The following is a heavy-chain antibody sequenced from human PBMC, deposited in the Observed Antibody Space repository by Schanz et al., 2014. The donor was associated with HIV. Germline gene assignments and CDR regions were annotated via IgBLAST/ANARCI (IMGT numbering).Heavy chain of an antibody. V-gene: IGHV3-23*01. J-gene: IGHJ6*02. Sequence: EVLLLESGGGLVQPGGSLRLSCAASGFRFSSYAMSWVRQAPGKGLEWVASIRGSGGSTYYTDSVKGRFTISRDNSKSTLYLQLSSLRADDTAVYYCAKDEGGGYYYYGMDVWGQGTTVTVSS. CDR2: IRGSGGST. CDR3: AKDEGGGYYYYGMDV. CDR1: GFRFSSYA. D-gene: IGHD3-16*01.